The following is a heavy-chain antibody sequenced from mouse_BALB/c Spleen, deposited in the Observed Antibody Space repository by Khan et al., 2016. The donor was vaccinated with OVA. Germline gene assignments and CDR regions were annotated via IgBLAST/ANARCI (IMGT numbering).Heavy chain of an antibody. CDR3: ARGGGTAPFAY. CDR1: GFTFSDYG. Sequence: EVELVESGGGLVQPGGSRKLSCAASGFTFSDYGMAWVRQAPGKGPEWVAFISDLAYTFYYADTVTGRFTLSSENAKNTLYLEMSSLRSGDTAMYECARGGGTAPFAYWGQGTLVTVSA. CDR2: ISDLAYTF. D-gene: IGHD1-2*01. V-gene: IGHV5-15*02. J-gene: IGHJ3*01.